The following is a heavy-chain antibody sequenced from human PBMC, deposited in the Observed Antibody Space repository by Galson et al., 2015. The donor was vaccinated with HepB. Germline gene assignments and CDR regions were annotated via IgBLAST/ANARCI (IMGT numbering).Heavy chain of an antibody. CDR2: ISSSSSTI. D-gene: IGHD5-18*01. J-gene: IGHJ4*02. Sequence: SLRLSCAASGFTFSSYSMNWVRQAPGKGLEWVSYISSSSSTIYYADSVKGRFTISRDNAKNSLYLQMNSLRDEDTAVYYCARGTRIQLWSEPQFDYWGQGTLVTVSS. V-gene: IGHV3-48*02. CDR1: GFTFSSYS. CDR3: ARGTRIQLWSEPQFDY.